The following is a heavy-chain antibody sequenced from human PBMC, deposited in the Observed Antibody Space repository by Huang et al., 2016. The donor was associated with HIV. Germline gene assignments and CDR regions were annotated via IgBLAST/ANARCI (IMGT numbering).Heavy chain of an antibody. J-gene: IGHJ4*02. CDR3: ARDRRPYSGSYLGY. CDR1: GNTFSGYG. CDR2: ISGYNGNT. V-gene: IGHV1-18*04. Sequence: QVQLVQSGAEVKKPGASVKVSCKASGNTFSGYGISWVRQAPGQGLEWRGWISGYNGNTNYVENLQGRVTMTTDTSTSTAYMEWRSLRSDDTAVYYCARDRRPYSGSYLGYWGQGTLVTVSS. D-gene: IGHD1-26*01.